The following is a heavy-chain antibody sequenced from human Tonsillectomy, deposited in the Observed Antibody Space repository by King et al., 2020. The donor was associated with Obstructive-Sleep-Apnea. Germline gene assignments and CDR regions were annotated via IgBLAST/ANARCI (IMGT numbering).Heavy chain of an antibody. D-gene: IGHD3-10*01. V-gene: IGHV3-74*03. CDR1: GFTFSTYW. CDR2: IRGDGFDS. CDR3: ARDLVLGSGSLSD. Sequence: VQLVESGGGLVQPGGSLRLSCAASGFTFSTYWMHWVRRAPGKGLVWVSRIRGDGFDSEVADSVRGRFTISRDNARKTLHLQMNSLRVEDTGVYYCARDLVLGSGSLSDWGQGTLVTVSS. J-gene: IGHJ4*02.